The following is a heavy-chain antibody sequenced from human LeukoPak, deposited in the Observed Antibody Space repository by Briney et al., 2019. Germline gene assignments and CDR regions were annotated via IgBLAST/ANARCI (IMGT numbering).Heavy chain of an antibody. CDR3: ARDVEARISAAGTFDY. CDR2: ISGLGGST. D-gene: IGHD6-13*01. CDR1: GFTFSSYA. V-gene: IGHV3-23*01. J-gene: IGHJ4*02. Sequence: PGGSLRLSCAASGFTFSSYAMSWVRQAPGKGLEWVSVISGLGGSTYYADSVKGRFAISRDNSKNTLWLQMNSLRADDTAIYYCARDVEARISAAGTFDYWGQGSLDTVSS.